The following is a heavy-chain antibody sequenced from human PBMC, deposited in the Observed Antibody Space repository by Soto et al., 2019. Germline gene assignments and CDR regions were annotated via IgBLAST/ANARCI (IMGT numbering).Heavy chain of an antibody. CDR2: IYYSGST. CDR3: AREGWGYCSGGSCQNWFAP. Sequence: SETLSLTCTVSGGSISSYYWSWIRQPPGKGLEWIGYIYYSGSTNYNPSLKSRVTISVDTSKNQFSLKLSSVTAADTAVYYCAREGWGYCSGGSCQNWFAPWGQGTLVTVSS. D-gene: IGHD2-15*01. CDR1: GGSISSYY. V-gene: IGHV4-59*01. J-gene: IGHJ5*02.